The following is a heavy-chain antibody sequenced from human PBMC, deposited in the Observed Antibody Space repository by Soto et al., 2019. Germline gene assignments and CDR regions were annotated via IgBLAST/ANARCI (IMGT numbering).Heavy chain of an antibody. J-gene: IGHJ4*02. D-gene: IGHD3-16*01. Sequence: QVQLVESGGGVVQPGRSLRLSCAASGFTFSSYGMHWVRQAPGKGLEWVAVISYDGSNKYYADSVKGRFTISRDNSKNTLYLQMNSLRAEDTAVYYGAKVLAEWSFDYWGQGTLVTVSS. V-gene: IGHV3-30*18. CDR1: GFTFSSYG. CDR3: AKVLAEWSFDY. CDR2: ISYDGSNK.